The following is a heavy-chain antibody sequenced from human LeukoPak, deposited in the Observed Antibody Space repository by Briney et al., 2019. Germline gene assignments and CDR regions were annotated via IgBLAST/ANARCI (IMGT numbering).Heavy chain of an antibody. V-gene: IGHV4-39*01. Sequence: SETLSLTCTVSGGSISSSSYYWGWIRQPPGKGLEWIGSIYYSGSTYYNPSLKSRVTISVDTSKSQFSLKLSSVTAADTAVYYCARQDRLLSFFDYWGQGTLVTVSS. CDR1: GGSISSSSYY. CDR2: IYYSGST. CDR3: ARQDRLLSFFDY. D-gene: IGHD2-2*01. J-gene: IGHJ4*02.